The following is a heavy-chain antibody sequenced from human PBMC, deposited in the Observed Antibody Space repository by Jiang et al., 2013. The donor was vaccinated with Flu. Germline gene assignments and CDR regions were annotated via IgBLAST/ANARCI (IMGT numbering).Heavy chain of an antibody. CDR2: IDWDDDK. Sequence: TQTLTLTCTFSGFSLSTSGMCVSWIRQPPGKALEWLALIDWDDDKYYSTSLKTRLTISKDTSKNQVVLTMTNMDPVDTATYYCARIRRGSYYEKWFDPWGQGTLVTVSS. J-gene: IGHJ5*02. CDR1: GFSLSTSGMC. CDR3: ARIRRGSYYEKWFDP. D-gene: IGHD1-26*01. V-gene: IGHV2-70*01.